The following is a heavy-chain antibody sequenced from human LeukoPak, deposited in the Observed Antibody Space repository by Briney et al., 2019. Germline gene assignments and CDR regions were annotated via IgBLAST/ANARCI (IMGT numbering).Heavy chain of an antibody. J-gene: IGHJ4*02. Sequence: PSETLSLTCAVYGGSFSGYYWSWIRQPPGKGLEWIGEINHSGSTNYNPSLKSRVTISVDTSKNQFSLKLSSVTAADTAVYYCARGQRGGYSGYDLDYWGQGTLVTVFS. CDR2: INHSGST. CDR1: GGSFSGYY. D-gene: IGHD5-12*01. V-gene: IGHV4-34*01. CDR3: ARGQRGGYSGYDLDY.